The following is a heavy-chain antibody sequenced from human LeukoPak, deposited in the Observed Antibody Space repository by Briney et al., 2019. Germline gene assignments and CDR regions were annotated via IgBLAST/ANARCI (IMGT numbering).Heavy chain of an antibody. CDR3: AKAHPFVDTTLLGDY. CDR1: GFTFSGYA. D-gene: IGHD5-18*01. J-gene: IGHJ4*02. CDR2: VSGSGATT. V-gene: IGHV3-23*01. Sequence: GGSLRLSCEGSGFTFSGYAMTWVRQAPGKGLEWVSIVSGSGATTYYADSVKGRFTISRDNSKNTVYLQMNNLRAEDTAVYYCAKAHPFVDTTLLGDYWGQGTLVTVSS.